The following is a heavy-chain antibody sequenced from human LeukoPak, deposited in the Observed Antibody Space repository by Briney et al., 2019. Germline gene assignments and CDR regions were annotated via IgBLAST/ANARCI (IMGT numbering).Heavy chain of an antibody. D-gene: IGHD5-24*01. CDR1: GFTFSSYG. CDR3: ARGRDGYNYLDY. Sequence: GRSLRLSCAASGFTFSSYGMHWVRQAPGKGLEWVAVIWYDGSNKYYADSVKGRFTISRDNYKNTLYLQMNSLRAEDTAVYYCARGRDGYNYLDYWGQGTLVTVSS. CDR2: IWYDGSNK. V-gene: IGHV3-33*01. J-gene: IGHJ4*02.